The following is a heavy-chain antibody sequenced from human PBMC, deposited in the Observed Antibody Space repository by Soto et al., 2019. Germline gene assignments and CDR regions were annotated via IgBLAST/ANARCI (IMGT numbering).Heavy chain of an antibody. CDR2: MYNSGTS. V-gene: IGHV4-31*03. CDR1: GGSISSGTYY. CDR3: ARRFSGSAALDF. D-gene: IGHD2-15*01. Sequence: QVQLQESGPGLLKPSQTLSLTCSVSGGSISSGTYYWSWIRHRPGKGLQWIGYMYNSGTSSYSPSLKRRSVLSVDTSKHQFSLKLTSVTAADTATYFCARRFSGSAALDFWCLGIFVTVSS. J-gene: IGHJ4*01.